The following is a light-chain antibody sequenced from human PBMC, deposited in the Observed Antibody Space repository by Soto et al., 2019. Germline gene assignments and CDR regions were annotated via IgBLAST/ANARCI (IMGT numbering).Light chain of an antibody. Sequence: EIVMTQSPATLSVSPGERATLSCRASQSVSSNLAWYQQKPGQDPRLLIYGASTRATGIPARFSGSGSGTEFTLTISSLQSEDLADYYYQQHNSWPPLTFGGGTKVEIK. CDR2: GAS. CDR3: QQHNSWPPLT. V-gene: IGKV3-15*01. J-gene: IGKJ4*01. CDR1: QSVSSN.